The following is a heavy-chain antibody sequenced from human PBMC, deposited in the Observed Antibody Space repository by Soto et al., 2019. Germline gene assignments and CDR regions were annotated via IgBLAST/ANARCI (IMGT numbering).Heavy chain of an antibody. Sequence: ELELLESGGGLVQPGGSLRLSCAASGFTLSRYAMNWVRQAPGKGLEWVSAISDSGSSTYYADSVKGRFTISRDNSNNTLYLQMNSLRAEDTAVYYCANRPPLWYDTTPLDYWGQGTLVTVSS. CDR2: ISDSGSST. V-gene: IGHV3-23*01. J-gene: IGHJ4*02. CDR1: GFTLSRYA. D-gene: IGHD3-9*01. CDR3: ANRPPLWYDTTPLDY.